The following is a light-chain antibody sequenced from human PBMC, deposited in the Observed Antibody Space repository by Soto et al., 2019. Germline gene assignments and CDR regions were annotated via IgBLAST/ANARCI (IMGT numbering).Light chain of an antibody. V-gene: IGKV1-39*01. CDR3: QQSYSFPRT. CDR2: AAS. J-gene: IGKJ4*01. Sequence: DIQMTQSPSSLSASVGDRVTITCRASQTISTYLNWYQHKPGKAPKLLIYAASNLQSGVPSRFSGSGSGTDFTLTISSLQPEDFATYYCQQSYSFPRTFGGGT. CDR1: QTISTY.